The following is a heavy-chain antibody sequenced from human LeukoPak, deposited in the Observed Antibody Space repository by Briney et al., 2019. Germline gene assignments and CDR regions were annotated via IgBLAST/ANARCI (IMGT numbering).Heavy chain of an antibody. CDR1: GFTFDDYA. CDR2: ISWNSGSI. D-gene: IGHD3-10*01. J-gene: IGHJ4*02. CDR3: ARGNYYGSGSYYIFFDY. V-gene: IGHV3-9*01. Sequence: GRSLRLSCAASGFTFDDYAMHWVRQAPGKGLEWVSGISWNSGSIGYADSVKGRSTISRDNAKNSLYLQMNSLRAEDTALYYCARGNYYGSGSYYIFFDYWGQGTLVTVSS.